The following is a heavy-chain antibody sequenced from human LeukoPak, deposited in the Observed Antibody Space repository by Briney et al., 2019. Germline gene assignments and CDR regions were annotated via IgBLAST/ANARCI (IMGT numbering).Heavy chain of an antibody. CDR1: GITFSSSA. CDR2: MSGGGSTI. Sequence: GGSLRLSCAASGITFSSSAMSCVRQAPGKGLEWVSAMSGGGSTIYYADSVKGRFTISRDNSKNTLYLHMNSLRAEDTAIYYCAKGRVSRGYSDSWGQGTLVTVSS. V-gene: IGHV3-23*01. CDR3: AKGRVSRGYSDS. J-gene: IGHJ4*02. D-gene: IGHD6-6*01.